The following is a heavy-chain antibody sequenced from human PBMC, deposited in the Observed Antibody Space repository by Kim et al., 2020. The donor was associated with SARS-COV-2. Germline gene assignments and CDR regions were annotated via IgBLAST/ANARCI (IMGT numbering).Heavy chain of an antibody. Sequence: SETLSLTCAVYGGSFSGYYWSWIRQPPGKGLEWIGEINHSGSTNYNPSLKSRVTISVDTSKNQFSLKLSSVTAADTAVYYCAVRESQGEYSSSSDYYYGMDVWGQGTTVTVSS. CDR2: INHSGST. J-gene: IGHJ6*02. CDR1: GGSFSGYY. V-gene: IGHV4-34*01. D-gene: IGHD6-6*01. CDR3: AVRESQGEYSSSSDYYYGMDV.